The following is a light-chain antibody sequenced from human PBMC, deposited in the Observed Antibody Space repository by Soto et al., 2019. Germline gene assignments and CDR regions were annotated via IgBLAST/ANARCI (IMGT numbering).Light chain of an antibody. CDR3: GTWDSSLSAYV. CDR2: ENN. J-gene: IGLJ1*01. Sequence: QSVLTQPPSVSAGPGQKVTICCSGGSSNIGNNYVSWYQQLPGTAPKLLIYENNKRPSGIPDRFSGSKSGTSATLGITGLQTGDESDYYCGTWDSSLSAYVFGTGT. V-gene: IGLV1-51*02. CDR1: SSNIGNNY.